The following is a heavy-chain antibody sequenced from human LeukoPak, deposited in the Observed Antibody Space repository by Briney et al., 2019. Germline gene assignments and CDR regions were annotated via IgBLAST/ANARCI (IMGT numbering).Heavy chain of an antibody. CDR1: GFSFSSHW. V-gene: IGHV3-7*01. CDR3: ATYCGGDCCSPHDAFDI. J-gene: IGHJ3*02. D-gene: IGHD2-21*02. CDR2: INQDGSEK. Sequence: GGSLRLSCAASGFSFSSHWMSWIRQAPGKGLEWVANINQDGSEKYFEGSVKGRFTISRDNAKNSLNLQMNSLRTEDTAVYYCATYCGGDCCSPHDAFDIWGQGTMVTVSS.